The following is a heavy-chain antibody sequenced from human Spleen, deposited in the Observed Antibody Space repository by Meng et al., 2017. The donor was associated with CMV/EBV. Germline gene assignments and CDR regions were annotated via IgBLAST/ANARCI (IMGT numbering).Heavy chain of an antibody. V-gene: IGHV1-46*01. D-gene: IGHD5-18*01. Sequence: ASVKVSCKASGYIFTDYHIHWLRQAPGQGLEWMGIINPSGGSTSYAQKFQGRVTMTRDTSTSTVYMELSSLRSEDTAVYYCARDQGDVDTAMVITYYGMDVWGQGTTVTVSS. J-gene: IGHJ6*02. CDR2: INPSGGST. CDR1: GYIFTDYH. CDR3: ARDQGDVDTAMVITYYGMDV.